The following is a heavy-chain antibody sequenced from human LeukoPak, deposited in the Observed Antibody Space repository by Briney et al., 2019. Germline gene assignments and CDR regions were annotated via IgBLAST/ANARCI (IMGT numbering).Heavy chain of an antibody. CDR1: SEFFSGYY. CDR3: ARLPLGAFGEVYR. V-gene: IGHV4-34*01. Sequence: PSETLSLTCGVSSEFFSGYYWGWIRQPPGKGLEWIGDINDSGTTKYNPTLKSRVTISIDTSKNQFSLRVKSVTAADTAVYYCARLPLGAFGEVYRWGQGTLVTVSS. D-gene: IGHD3-10*01. J-gene: IGHJ5*02. CDR2: INDSGTT.